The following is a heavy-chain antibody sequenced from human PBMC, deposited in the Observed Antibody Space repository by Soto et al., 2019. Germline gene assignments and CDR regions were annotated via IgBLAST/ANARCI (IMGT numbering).Heavy chain of an antibody. J-gene: IGHJ3*01. Sequence: QVQLVESGGGVVQPERSLRLSCVATGLTFSNYGIHWVRQAPGRGLEWVAVIWHDGSQKYSADSVRGRFTIARDNSKNTVYLQMNSLRAEDTAVYYCGERDDPFHVWSQGTMVTVSS. CDR2: IWHDGSQK. V-gene: IGHV3-33*06. CDR1: GLTFSNYG. CDR3: GERDDPFHV.